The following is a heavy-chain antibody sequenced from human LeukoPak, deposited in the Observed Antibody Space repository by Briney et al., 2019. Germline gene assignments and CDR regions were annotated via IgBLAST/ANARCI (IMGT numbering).Heavy chain of an antibody. Sequence: PGGSLRLSCAASGFTVSSNYMSWVRQAPGKGLEWVSVIYSGGSTYYADSVKGRFTISRDNSKNTLYLQMNSLRAEDTAVYYCARDSGYYRAPKYYFDYWGQGTLVTVSS. D-gene: IGHD3-22*01. CDR3: ARDSGYYRAPKYYFDY. CDR2: IYSGGST. CDR1: GFTVSSNY. J-gene: IGHJ4*02. V-gene: IGHV3-66*01.